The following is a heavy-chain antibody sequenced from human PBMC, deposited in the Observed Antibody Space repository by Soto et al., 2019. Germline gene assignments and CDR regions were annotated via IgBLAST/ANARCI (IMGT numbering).Heavy chain of an antibody. V-gene: IGHV4-34*01. CDR3: ARRGGYSYSDFAY. J-gene: IGHJ4*02. CDR2: INHIGST. D-gene: IGHD5-18*01. Sequence: SETLSLTCAVCGGSFSGYFWSWIRQSPGKGLEWIGEINHIGSTNDNPSLKSRVTMSVDASKNHFSLKLNSVTAADTAVYYCARRGGYSYSDFAYWGQGTLVTVSS. CDR1: GGSFSGYF.